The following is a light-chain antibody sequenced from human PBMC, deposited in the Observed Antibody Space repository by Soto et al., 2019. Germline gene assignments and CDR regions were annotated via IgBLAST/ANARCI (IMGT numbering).Light chain of an antibody. V-gene: IGLV2-23*01. CDR2: EGS. Sequence: QSALTQPASVSGSPGQSITISCTGTSSDVGNYNLVSWYQQHPGKAPKLMIYEGSKRPSGVSSRFSGSKSGTTASLTISGLQAEDEADYYCCSYAGSRIVWVFGGGTKLTVL. CDR3: CSYAGSRIVWV. J-gene: IGLJ3*02. CDR1: SSDVGNYNL.